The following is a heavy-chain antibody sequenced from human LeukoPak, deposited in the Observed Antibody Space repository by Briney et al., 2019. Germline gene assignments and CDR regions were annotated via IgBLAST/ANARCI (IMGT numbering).Heavy chain of an antibody. V-gene: IGHV4-34*01. J-gene: IGHJ4*02. CDR2: INHSGST. CDR3: ARGGLGYAYYFDY. CDR1: GGSFSGYY. D-gene: IGHD1-1*01. Sequence: SETLSLTCAVYGGSFSGYYWSWIRQPPGKGLEWIGEINHSGSTNYNPSLKSRVTISVDTSKNQFSLKLSPVTAADTAVYYCARGGLGYAYYFDYWGQGTLVTVSS.